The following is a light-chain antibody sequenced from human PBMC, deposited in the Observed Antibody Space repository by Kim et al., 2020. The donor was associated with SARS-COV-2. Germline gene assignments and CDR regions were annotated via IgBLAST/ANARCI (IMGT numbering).Light chain of an antibody. Sequence: GSAMTISCIGTSSYVGSYNVVCGYQQNSGKSPKPMIYEVSRRTSGVSNRFSGSKSGNAASLTISGLQAADEADYYCCSYAGSSTFVFGTGTKVTVL. V-gene: IGLV2-23*02. CDR2: EVS. CDR3: CSYAGSSTFV. J-gene: IGLJ1*01. CDR1: SSYVGSYNV.